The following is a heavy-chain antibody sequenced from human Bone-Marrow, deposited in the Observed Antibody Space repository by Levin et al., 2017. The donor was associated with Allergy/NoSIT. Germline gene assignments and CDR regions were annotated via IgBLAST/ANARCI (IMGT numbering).Heavy chain of an antibody. CDR2: IIPIYNIA. D-gene: IGHD2-15*01. CDR1: GGTFSTYA. Sequence: KISCKSSGGTFSTYAISWVRQAPGQGLEWMGGIIPIYNIANYAKKFQGRVTITADGSTSTAYMDLSGLRSEDTAVYYCARGMVAVTMSAFDIWGQGTKVTVSS. V-gene: IGHV1-69*01. J-gene: IGHJ3*02. CDR3: ARGMVAVTMSAFDI.